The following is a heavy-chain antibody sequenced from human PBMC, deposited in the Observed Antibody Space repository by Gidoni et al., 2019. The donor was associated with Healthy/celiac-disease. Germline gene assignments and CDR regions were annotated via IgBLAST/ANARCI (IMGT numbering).Heavy chain of an antibody. Sequence: EVQLVESGGGLVQPGGSLRLSCAASGFTVSSNYMRWFRQAPGKGLECVSVIYSGGSTYYADSVKCRFTISRDNSKNTLYLQMNSLRAEDTAVYYCASCWGFDGWFDPWGQGTLVTVSS. V-gene: IGHV3-66*01. CDR1: GFTVSSNY. D-gene: IGHD7-27*01. J-gene: IGHJ5*02. CDR2: IYSGGST. CDR3: ASCWGFDGWFDP.